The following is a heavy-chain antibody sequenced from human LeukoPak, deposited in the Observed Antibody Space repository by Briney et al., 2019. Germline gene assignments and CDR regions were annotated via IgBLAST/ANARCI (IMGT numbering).Heavy chain of an antibody. CDR3: ARGSGYWLALDAFDI. CDR1: GFSFRDYD. J-gene: IGHJ3*02. CDR2: LIYDGSNK. V-gene: IGHV3-33*05. D-gene: IGHD3-22*01. Sequence: GGSLRLSCAASGFSFRDYDMHWVRQAPGKGLEWVAALIYDGSNKYYADSVKGRFTISRDNSKNTLYLQMNSLRVEDTAVYYCARGSGYWLALDAFDIWGQGTMVTVSS.